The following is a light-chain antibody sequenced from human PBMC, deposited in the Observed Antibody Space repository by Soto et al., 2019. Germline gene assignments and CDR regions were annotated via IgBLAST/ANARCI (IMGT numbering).Light chain of an antibody. V-gene: IGKV3-20*01. J-gene: IGKJ1*01. CDR1: QSVSSYF. CDR3: QQYGSSPWT. CDR2: GAS. Sequence: ENVLTQSPGTLSLSPGERATLSCRASQSVSSYFLAWYQQKPGQAPRLLIYGASSRATGIPDRFSGSGSGTDFTLTINRLEPEDFAVYYCQQYGSSPWTFGQGTKVDIK.